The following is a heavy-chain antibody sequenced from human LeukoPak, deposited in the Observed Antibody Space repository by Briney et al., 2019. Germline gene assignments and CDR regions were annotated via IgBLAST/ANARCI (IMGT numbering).Heavy chain of an antibody. Sequence: GESRQISCKGSGYSFTSYWISWVRQMPGKGLEWMGRIDPSDSYTNYSTSLQGHVTISADKSISTAYLQWSSLKASDTAMYYCARLYYYDSSGKDYWGQGTLVTVSS. V-gene: IGHV5-10-1*01. J-gene: IGHJ4*02. D-gene: IGHD3-22*01. CDR3: ARLYYYDSSGKDY. CDR2: IDPSDSYT. CDR1: GYSFTSYW.